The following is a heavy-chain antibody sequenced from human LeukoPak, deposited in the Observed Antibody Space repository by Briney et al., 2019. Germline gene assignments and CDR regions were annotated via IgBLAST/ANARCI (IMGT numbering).Heavy chain of an antibody. CDR2: INPNSGGT. CDR3: ARSGWYGDAFDI. D-gene: IGHD6-19*01. Sequence: GASVKVSCKASGYTFTGYYMHWVGQAPGQGLEWMGRINPNSGGTNYAQKFQGRVTMSRETSISTAYMELSRLRSDDTAVYYCARSGWYGDAFDIWGQGTMVTVSS. J-gene: IGHJ3*02. V-gene: IGHV1-2*06. CDR1: GYTFTGYY.